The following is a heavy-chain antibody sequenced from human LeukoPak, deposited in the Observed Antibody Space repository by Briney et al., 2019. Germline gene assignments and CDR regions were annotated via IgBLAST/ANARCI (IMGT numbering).Heavy chain of an antibody. CDR3: ARDVLTTFGYFSAADDF. Sequence: ASVKVSCKASGYTFTGDYVHWVRQAPGQGLEWMGWINPNSGGTIYAQNFQGRVTMTRDTSIGTAYMELSRLRSDDTAMYYCARDVLTTFGYFSAADDFWGQGTLVTVSS. CDR1: GYTFTGDY. D-gene: IGHD3-10*02. J-gene: IGHJ4*02. V-gene: IGHV1-2*02. CDR2: INPNSGGT.